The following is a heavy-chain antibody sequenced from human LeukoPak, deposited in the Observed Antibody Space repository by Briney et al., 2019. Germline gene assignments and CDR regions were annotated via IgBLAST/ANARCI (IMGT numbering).Heavy chain of an antibody. CDR1: GYTFTGYY. Sequence: AAVKVSCKASGYTFTGYYMHWVRQAPGQGLEWMGWINPNSGGTNYAQKFQGRVTMTRDTSISTAYMELSRLRSDDTAVYYCARPLYYYDSSGYYYLDYWGQGTLATVSS. CDR3: ARPLYYYDSSGYYYLDY. J-gene: IGHJ4*02. V-gene: IGHV1-2*02. D-gene: IGHD3-22*01. CDR2: INPNSGGT.